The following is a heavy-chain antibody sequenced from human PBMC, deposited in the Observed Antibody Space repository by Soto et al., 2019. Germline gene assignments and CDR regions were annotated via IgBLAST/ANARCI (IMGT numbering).Heavy chain of an antibody. J-gene: IGHJ3*02. Sequence: PSETLSLTCTVSGGSISSYYWSWIRQPPGKGLEWIGYIYYSGSTNYNPSLKSRLTISVDTSKNQYSLKLSSVTAEDTAVYYCAVGRGYSGYGYIWGQGTMVTVSS. CDR2: IYYSGST. D-gene: IGHD5-12*01. CDR3: AVGRGYSGYGYI. CDR1: GGSISSYY. V-gene: IGHV4-59*01.